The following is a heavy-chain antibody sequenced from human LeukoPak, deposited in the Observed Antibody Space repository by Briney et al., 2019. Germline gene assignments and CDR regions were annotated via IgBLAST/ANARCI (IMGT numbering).Heavy chain of an antibody. CDR1: GFTVSSNY. J-gene: IGHJ4*02. Sequence: GGSLRLSCAASGFTVSSNYMSWVRQAPGKGLEWVSVIYSGGSTYYADSVKGRFTISRDNSKSTLYLQMNSLRDDDSAAYFCARVYLERLTAGYFDHWGQGTQVTVSP. CDR2: IYSGGST. CDR3: ARVYLERLTAGYFDH. D-gene: IGHD2-8*01. V-gene: IGHV3-53*05.